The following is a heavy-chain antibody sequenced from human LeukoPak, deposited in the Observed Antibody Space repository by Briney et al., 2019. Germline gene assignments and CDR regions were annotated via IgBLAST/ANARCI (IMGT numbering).Heavy chain of an antibody. D-gene: IGHD3-10*01. CDR3: ARDIGSGSYTLSDY. J-gene: IGHJ4*02. Sequence: GGSLRLSCAASGFTFSNYAMHWVRQAPGKGLEWVAVISYDGSNKYYADSVKGRFTISRDNSKNTLYLQMNSLRAEDTAVYYCARDIGSGSYTLSDYWGQGTLVTVSS. CDR1: GFTFSNYA. V-gene: IGHV3-30-3*01. CDR2: ISYDGSNK.